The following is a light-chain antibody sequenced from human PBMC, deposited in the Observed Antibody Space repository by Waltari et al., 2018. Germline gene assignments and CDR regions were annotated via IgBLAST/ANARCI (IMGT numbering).Light chain of an antibody. CDR1: PTVLYNSNNRSY. CDR2: WAS. Sequence: DFVMTQSPASLALSLGERATIHCKTSPTVLYNSNNRSYLTWYQQKPGQPPKLLCYWASTRESGVPDRFSASGSGTDFTLTISRLQPEDVAIYYCQQYYSSPYTFGQGTRLEIK. J-gene: IGKJ2*01. V-gene: IGKV4-1*01. CDR3: QQYYSSPYT.